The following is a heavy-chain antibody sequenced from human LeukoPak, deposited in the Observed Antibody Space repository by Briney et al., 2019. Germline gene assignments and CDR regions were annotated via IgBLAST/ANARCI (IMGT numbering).Heavy chain of an antibody. CDR2: IKYDGDEE. Sequence: YPGGSLRLSCAASGFTFRDYWMSWMRQAPGKGLEWVANIKYDGDEEYYVDSVKGRFIISRDNAKNSLYLQLNSLRVEDTAVYYCRSGGAAPGAFDNWGQGTLVTVSP. CDR1: GFTFRDYW. CDR3: RSGGAAPGAFDN. J-gene: IGHJ4*02. V-gene: IGHV3-7*01. D-gene: IGHD6-13*01.